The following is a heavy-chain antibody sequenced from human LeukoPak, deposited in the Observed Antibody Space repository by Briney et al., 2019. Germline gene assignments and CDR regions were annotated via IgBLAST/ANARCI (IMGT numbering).Heavy chain of an antibody. CDR3: ARGGWVVPAAINS. D-gene: IGHD2-2*02. J-gene: IGHJ4*02. CDR2: INHSGST. Sequence: SETLSLTCAVYGGSFSDYYWTWIRQPPGKGLEWIGEINHSGSTNYNPSLKSRITISVDTSKNQFSLKLNSVTAADTAVYYCARGGWVVPAAINSWGQGTLVTLSS. V-gene: IGHV4-34*01. CDR1: GGSFSDYY.